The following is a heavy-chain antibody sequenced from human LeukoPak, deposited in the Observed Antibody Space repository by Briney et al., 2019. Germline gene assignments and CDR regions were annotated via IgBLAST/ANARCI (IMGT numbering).Heavy chain of an antibody. CDR1: GGTFSSYA. D-gene: IGHD6-13*01. CDR2: IIPIFGTA. V-gene: IGHV1-69*13. CDR3: ARGGEISSSWCFSGYYYGMDV. J-gene: IGHJ6*02. Sequence: GASVKVSCKASGGTFSSYAISWVRQAPGQGLEWMGGIIPIFGTANYAQKFQGRVTITADESTSTAYMELSSLRSEDTAVYYCARGGEISSSWCFSGYYYGMDVWGQGTTVTVSS.